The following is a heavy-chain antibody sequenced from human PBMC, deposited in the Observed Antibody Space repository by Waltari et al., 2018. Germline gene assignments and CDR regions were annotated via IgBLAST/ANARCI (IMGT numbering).Heavy chain of an antibody. CDR1: GFTFSSYA. CDR3: AKDTLFLYDSSCYCDY. D-gene: IGHD3-22*01. Sequence: EVQLLESGGGLVQPGGSLRLSCAASGFTFSSYAMSWVRQAPGKGLEWVSAISGSGGSTTYADSCKGRFTISRDKSKNHPYLQMNSLRAEETAVYYCAKDTLFLYDSSCYCDYWGQGTLVTVSS. J-gene: IGHJ4*02. V-gene: IGHV3-23*01. CDR2: ISGSGGST.